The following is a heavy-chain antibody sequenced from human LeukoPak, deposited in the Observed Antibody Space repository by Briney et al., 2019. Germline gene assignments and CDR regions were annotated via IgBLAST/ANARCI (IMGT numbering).Heavy chain of an antibody. V-gene: IGHV4-59*01. D-gene: IGHD6-13*01. J-gene: IGHJ3*02. CDR3: AREVVAAAGTDAFDI. CDR1: GGSISSYY. CDR2: IYYSGST. Sequence: PSETLSLTCTVSGGSISSYYWSWIRQPPGQGQEWIGYIYYSGSTNYNPSLKSRVTISVDTSKNQFSLKLSSVTAADTAVYYCAREVVAAAGTDAFDIWGQGTMVTVSS.